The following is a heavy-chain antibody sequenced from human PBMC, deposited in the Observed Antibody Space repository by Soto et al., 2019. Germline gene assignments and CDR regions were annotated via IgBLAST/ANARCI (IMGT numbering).Heavy chain of an antibody. Sequence: SETLSLTCTVSGGSISSGGYYWSWIRQHPGKGLEWIGNIYYSGTTYSNLSLKSRVSISVDTSQSQFSLKLSSVTAADTAVYYCARDVRSSWQYYYGMDVWGQGTTVTVSS. V-gene: IGHV4-31*03. D-gene: IGHD6-13*01. CDR2: IYYSGTT. CDR3: ARDVRSSWQYYYGMDV. CDR1: GGSISSGGYY. J-gene: IGHJ6*02.